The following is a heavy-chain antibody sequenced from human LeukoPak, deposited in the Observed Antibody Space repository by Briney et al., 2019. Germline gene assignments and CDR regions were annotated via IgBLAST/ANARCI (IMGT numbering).Heavy chain of an antibody. CDR3: ARHHEPPTYYTDY. V-gene: IGHV5-51*01. CDR2: IYPGDSDT. Sequence: GESLKISCQASGYRFTTDWIGWVRQVPGKGLEWMGMIYPGDSDTRYSPSFQGQVTISADTSINPAFLQWSSLKASDTAMYFCARHHEPPTYYTDYWGQGTLVTVSS. CDR1: GYRFTTDW. J-gene: IGHJ4*02.